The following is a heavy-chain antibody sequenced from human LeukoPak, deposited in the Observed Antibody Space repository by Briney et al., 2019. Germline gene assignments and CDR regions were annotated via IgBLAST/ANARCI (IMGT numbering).Heavy chain of an antibody. D-gene: IGHD2-2*01. J-gene: IGHJ6*03. CDR2: ISAYNGNT. V-gene: IGHV1-18*01. CDR3: ARDRGYLGYCSSTSCHRSYYMDV. Sequence: ASVKVSCKASGYTFTSYGISWVRQAPGQGLEWMGWISAYNGNTNYAQKLQGRVTMTTDTSTSTAYMELRSLRSDDTAVYYCARDRGYLGYCSSTSCHRSYYMDVWGKGTTVTVSS. CDR1: GYTFTSYG.